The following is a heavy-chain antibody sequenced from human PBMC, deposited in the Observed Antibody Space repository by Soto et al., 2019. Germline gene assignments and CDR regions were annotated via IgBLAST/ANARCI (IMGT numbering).Heavy chain of an antibody. J-gene: IGHJ5*02. D-gene: IGHD3-3*01. CDR2: ITPNNGYT. CDR3: ATSYDSGFDP. CDR1: GYSFSTYA. V-gene: IGHV1-18*01. Sequence: QLQLMQSGGEAKNPGASVKVSCEASGYSFSTYAISWLRQAPGQGLGWMGLITPNNGYTNYAQKFQGRLILTTDIPSSTAYMELTSLRYDDTAMYYCATSYDSGFDPWGQGTLVSVS.